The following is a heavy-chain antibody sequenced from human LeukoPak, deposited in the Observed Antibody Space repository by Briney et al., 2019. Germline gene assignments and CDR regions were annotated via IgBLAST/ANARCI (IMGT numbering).Heavy chain of an antibody. V-gene: IGHV4-30-4*08. CDR2: IYYSGST. J-gene: IGHJ4*02. CDR1: GGSISSGDYY. D-gene: IGHD1-14*01. Sequence: SETLSLTCTVSGGSISSGDYYWSWIRQPPGKGLEWIGYIYYSGSTYYNPSLKSRVTISVDTSKNQFSLKLSSVTAADTVVYYCARKIGVPRNRNFDYWGQGTLVTVSS. CDR3: ARKIGVPRNRNFDY.